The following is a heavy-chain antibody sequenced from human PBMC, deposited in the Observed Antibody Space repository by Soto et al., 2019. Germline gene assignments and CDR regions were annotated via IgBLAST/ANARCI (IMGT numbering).Heavy chain of an antibody. CDR2: ISAYNGNT. CDR1: GYTFTSYG. D-gene: IGHD3-10*01. J-gene: IGHJ6*03. V-gene: IGHV1-18*01. CDR3: ASSSRPYYYGSGSYSLGYYYMDV. Sequence: QVQLVQSGAEVKKPGASVKVSCKASGYTFTSYGISWVRQAPGQGLEWMGWISAYNGNTNYAQKLQGRVTMTTDTSTSTAYMELGSLRSDDTAVYYCASSSRPYYYGSGSYSLGYYYMDVWGKGTTVTVSS.